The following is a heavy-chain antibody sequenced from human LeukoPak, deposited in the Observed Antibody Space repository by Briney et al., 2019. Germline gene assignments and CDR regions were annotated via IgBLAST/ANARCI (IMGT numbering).Heavy chain of an antibody. D-gene: IGHD4-23*01. CDR1: GGSISSSSYY. CDR2: IYYSGST. CDR3: ARRVELRSYFDY. J-gene: IGHJ4*02. Sequence: SETLSLTCTVSGGSISSSSYYWGWIRQPPGMGREWIGSIYYSGSTYYNPSRKSRVTISVDTSKNQFSLKLSSVTAADTAVYYCARRVELRSYFDYWGQGTLVTVSS. V-gene: IGHV4-39*01.